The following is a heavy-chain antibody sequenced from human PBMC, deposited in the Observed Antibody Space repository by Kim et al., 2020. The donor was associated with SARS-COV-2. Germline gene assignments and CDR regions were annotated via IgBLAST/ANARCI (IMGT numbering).Heavy chain of an antibody. Sequence: GGSLRLSCAASGFTFSSYAMSWVRQAPGKGLEWVSAISGSGGSTYYADSVKGRFTISRDNSKNTLYLQMNSLRAEDTAVYYCAKVAPTLFLYSGSYSDWGQGTLVTVSS. CDR3: AKVAPTLFLYSGSYSD. J-gene: IGHJ4*02. CDR1: GFTFSSYA. CDR2: ISGSGGST. V-gene: IGHV3-23*01. D-gene: IGHD1-26*01.